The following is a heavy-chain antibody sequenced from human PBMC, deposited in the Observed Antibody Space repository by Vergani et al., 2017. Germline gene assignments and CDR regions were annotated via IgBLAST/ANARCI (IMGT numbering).Heavy chain of an antibody. CDR3: ARRIPDSSGWSRRFDY. CDR2: ISGSGGST. V-gene: IGHV3-23*01. Sequence: EVQLLESGGGLVQPGGSLRLSCAASGFTFSSYAMSWVRQAPGKGLEWVSAISGSGGSTYYADSVKGRFTISRDNSKNTLYLQMNSLRAEDTAVYYCARRIPDSSGWSRRFDYWGQGTLVTVSS. D-gene: IGHD6-19*01. CDR1: GFTFSSYA. J-gene: IGHJ4*02.